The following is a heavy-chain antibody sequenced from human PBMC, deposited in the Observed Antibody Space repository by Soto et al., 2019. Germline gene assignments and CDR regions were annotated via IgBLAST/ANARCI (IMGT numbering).Heavy chain of an antibody. CDR1: GGSFSGYY. CDR2: INHSGST. D-gene: IGHD3-10*01. V-gene: IGHV4-34*01. J-gene: IGHJ5*02. Sequence: KPSETLSLTCAVHGGSFSGYYWSWIRQPPGKGLEWIGEINHSGSTNYNPSLKSRVTISVDTSKNYFSLNLSSLTAADTAVFYCAKTTYYYGSGSYYRWFDPWGHGTLVTVSS. CDR3: AKTTYYYGSGSYYRWFDP.